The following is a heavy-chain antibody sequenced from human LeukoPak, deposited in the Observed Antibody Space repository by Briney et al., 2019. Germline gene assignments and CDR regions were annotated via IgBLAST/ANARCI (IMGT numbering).Heavy chain of an antibody. CDR2: IYYTGIP. D-gene: IGHD5-12*01. J-gene: IGHJ4*02. CDR1: GGSFSSYY. V-gene: IGHV4-59*08. CDR3: ARHGRYSGYELAD. Sequence: SETLSLTCVVYGGSFSSYYWSWIRQPPGKGLEWIGYIYYTGIPNYNPSLKSRVTISVDTSKNQISLKLTSVTAADTAVYYCARHGRYSGYELADWGQGTLVTVSS.